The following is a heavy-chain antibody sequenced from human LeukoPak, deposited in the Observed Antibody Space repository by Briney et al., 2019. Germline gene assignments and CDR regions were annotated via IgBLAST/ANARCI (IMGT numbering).Heavy chain of an antibody. V-gene: IGHV4-38-2*02. J-gene: IGHJ4*02. D-gene: IGHD3-9*01. CDR2: VYYTGST. Sequence: SETLSLTCTVSGSYISSGYHWGWIRQPPGKGLEWIGTVYYTGSTYYTPSLKSRVTISVDTSKNQFSLKLSSVTAADTAVYYCARAPPVLRYFDWFPNRGGTHEYYFDYWGQGTLVTVSS. CDR1: GSYISSGYH. CDR3: ARAPPVLRYFDWFPNRGGTHEYYFDY.